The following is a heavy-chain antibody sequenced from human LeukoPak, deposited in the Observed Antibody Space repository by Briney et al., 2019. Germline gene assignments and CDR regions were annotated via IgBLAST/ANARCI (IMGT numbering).Heavy chain of an antibody. CDR2: INWNGGST. V-gene: IGHV3-20*04. CDR3: ARERSPYYYDSSGYYSRPPFDY. J-gene: IGHJ4*02. D-gene: IGHD3-22*01. CDR1: GFTFDDYG. Sequence: GGSLRLSCAASGFTFDDYGMRWVRQAPGKGLEWVSGINWNGGSTGYADSVKGRFTISRDNAKNSLYLQMNSLRAEDTALYYCARERSPYYYDSSGYYSRPPFDYWGQGTLVTVSS.